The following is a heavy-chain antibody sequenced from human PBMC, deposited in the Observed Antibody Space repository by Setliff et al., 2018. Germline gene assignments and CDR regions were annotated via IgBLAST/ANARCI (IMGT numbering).Heavy chain of an antibody. V-gene: IGHV1-18*04. Sequence: ASVKVSCKASGYTFTSYYMHWVRQAPGQGLEWMGWISAYNGNTNYAQKFQGRVTFTRDTSASTAYMELRSLTSDDSAFYYCARAPSVELVTIRTNSWFTYWGQGTLVTVSS. D-gene: IGHD5-18*01. CDR1: GYTFTSYY. CDR2: ISAYNGNT. J-gene: IGHJ4*02. CDR3: ARAPSVELVTIRTNSWFTY.